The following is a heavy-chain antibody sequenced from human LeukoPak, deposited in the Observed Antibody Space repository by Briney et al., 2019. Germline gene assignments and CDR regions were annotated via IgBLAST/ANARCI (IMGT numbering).Heavy chain of an antibody. V-gene: IGHV1-8*03. J-gene: IGHJ4*02. CDR3: ARGRSIMVRGPDTGDY. D-gene: IGHD3-10*01. CDR1: GYTFTSYD. CDR2: MDPNSGNT. Sequence: GASVKVSCKASGYTFTSYDINWVRQATGQGLEWMGWMDPNSGNTGYAQRFQGRVTITRNTSISTAYMELSSLRSEDTAVYYCARGRSIMVRGPDTGDYWGQGTLVTVSS.